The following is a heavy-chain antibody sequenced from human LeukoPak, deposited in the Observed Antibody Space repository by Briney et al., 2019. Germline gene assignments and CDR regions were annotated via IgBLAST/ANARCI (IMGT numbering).Heavy chain of an antibody. J-gene: IGHJ6*03. D-gene: IGHD4-11*01. V-gene: IGHV1-69*05. CDR3: ASVTVTTWAPDGHMDV. CDR1: GGTFSNYA. Sequence: SVKVSCKASGGTFSNYAISWVRQAPGQGLEWMGRIIPMFGTTNYAQNFQGRVTFTTDESTSTAYMEVSSLRIEDTAVYYCASVTVTTWAPDGHMDVWGKGTTVTVS. CDR2: IIPMFGTT.